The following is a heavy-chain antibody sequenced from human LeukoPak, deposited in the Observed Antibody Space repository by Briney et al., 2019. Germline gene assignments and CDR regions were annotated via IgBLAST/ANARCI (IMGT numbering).Heavy chain of an antibody. V-gene: IGHV3-66*01. CDR2: IYSGGST. CDR1: GLTVSSNY. CDR3: AKDSRVRGRGYYGMDV. Sequence: GGSLRLSCAASGLTVSSNYMSWVRQAPGKGLEWVSVIYSGGSTYYADSVKGRFTISRDNSKNTLYLQMNSLRAEDTAVYYCAKDSRVRGRGYYGMDVWGQGTTVTVSS. D-gene: IGHD3-10*01. J-gene: IGHJ6*02.